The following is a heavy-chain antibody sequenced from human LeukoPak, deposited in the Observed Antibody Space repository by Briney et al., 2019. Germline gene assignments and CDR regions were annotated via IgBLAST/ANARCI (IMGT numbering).Heavy chain of an antibody. V-gene: IGHV4-30-2*01. Sequence: PSETLSLTCAVSGGSISSGGYSWSWIRQPPGKGLEWIVYIYHSGSTNYHPSLKSRVTISVDTSKNQFSLKLSSVTAADTAVYYCARPRRRLSSGPRGDAFDIWGQGTMVTVSS. D-gene: IGHD3-22*01. CDR2: IYHSGST. CDR3: ARPRRRLSSGPRGDAFDI. CDR1: GGSISSGGYS. J-gene: IGHJ3*02.